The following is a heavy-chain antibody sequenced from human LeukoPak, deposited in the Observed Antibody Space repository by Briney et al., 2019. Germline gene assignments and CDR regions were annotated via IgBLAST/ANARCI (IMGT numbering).Heavy chain of an antibody. CDR2: IYYSGST. D-gene: IGHD4-17*01. J-gene: IGHJ2*01. V-gene: IGHV4-31*03. Sequence: SQTLSLTCTVSGGSISSGDYYWSWIRQPPGKGLEWIGYIYYSGSTYYNPSLKSRVTISVDTSKNQFSLKLSSVTAADTAVYYCAGLDGDYWYFDLWGRGTLVTVSS. CDR1: GGSISSGDYY. CDR3: AGLDGDYWYFDL.